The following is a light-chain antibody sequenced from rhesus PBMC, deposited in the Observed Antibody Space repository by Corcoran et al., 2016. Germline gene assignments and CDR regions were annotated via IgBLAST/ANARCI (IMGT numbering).Light chain of an antibody. CDR3: QKYNTSPRT. Sequence: QVILTQSPATLSLSPGERATLSCRASQSVGSSLAWYQQKPGKAPRLLIYGATSRATDIPDRFRGRGSGTEFTLPVSSLEPEDFAVYYFQKYNTSPRTFGQGTKVEVQ. J-gene: IGKJ1*01. V-gene: IGKV3-53*01. CDR1: QSVGSS. CDR2: GAT.